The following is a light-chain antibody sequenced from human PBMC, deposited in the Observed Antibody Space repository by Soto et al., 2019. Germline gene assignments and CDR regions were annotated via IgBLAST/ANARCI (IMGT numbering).Light chain of an antibody. CDR3: QQYNTYST. J-gene: IGKJ5*01. V-gene: IGKV1-5*01. Sequence: DIQITQSPSTLSASVGDRVTITCRASQSSSRWLAWYQQKPGKAPQALIYDASSLKSGVPSRFSGNGSGTEFTLTISSLQPDDFATYYCQQYNTYSTFGQGTRLEI. CDR2: DAS. CDR1: QSSSRW.